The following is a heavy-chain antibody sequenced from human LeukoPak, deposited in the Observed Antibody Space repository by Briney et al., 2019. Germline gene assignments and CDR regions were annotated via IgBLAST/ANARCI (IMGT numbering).Heavy chain of an antibody. CDR1: GFTFSTFA. Sequence: GGSLRLSCAASGFTFSTFAMIWVRQPPGKGLEWVSSIFPSGGEIHYADSVRGRSTISRDNSKSTLSLQMNSLRAEDTAIYYCAKDLEGDCPDYWGQGTLVTVSS. CDR3: AKDLEGDCPDY. D-gene: IGHD2-21*02. J-gene: IGHJ4*02. V-gene: IGHV3-23*01. CDR2: IFPSGGEI.